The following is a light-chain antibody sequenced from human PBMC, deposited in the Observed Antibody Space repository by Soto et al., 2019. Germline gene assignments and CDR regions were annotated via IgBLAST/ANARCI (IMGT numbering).Light chain of an antibody. CDR2: DVS. Sequence: QSALTQPASVSGSPGQSITISCTGTSSDVGGYNYVSWYQQHPGKAPKFMIYDVSNRPSGVSNRFSGSKSGNTASLTISGLQAEDEADYYCRSYTTTNPRQIVFRTGTQVTVL. V-gene: IGLV2-14*01. CDR1: SSDVGGYNY. CDR3: RSYTTTNPRQIV. J-gene: IGLJ1*01.